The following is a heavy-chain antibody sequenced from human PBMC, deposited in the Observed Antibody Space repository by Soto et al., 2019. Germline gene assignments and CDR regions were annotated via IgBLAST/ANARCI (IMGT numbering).Heavy chain of an antibody. CDR2: INSDGSST. V-gene: IGHV3-74*01. D-gene: IGHD2-2*01. J-gene: IGHJ4*02. Sequence: GWSLRLSCAASGFTFSSYWMHWVRQAPGKGLVWVSRINSDGSSTSYADSVKGRYTISRDNAKNTLYLQMNSLRAEDTAVYYCARDPPVVVVPAHWGQGTLVTVSS. CDR1: GFTFSSYW. CDR3: ARDPPVVVVPAH.